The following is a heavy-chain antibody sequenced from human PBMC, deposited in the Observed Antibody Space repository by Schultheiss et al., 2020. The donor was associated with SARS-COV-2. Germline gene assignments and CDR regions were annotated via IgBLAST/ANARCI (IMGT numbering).Heavy chain of an antibody. CDR3: ATDSGTGLDY. J-gene: IGHJ4*02. D-gene: IGHD3-10*01. Sequence: SVKVSCKASGDTFSRRHIISWVRQAPGHGLEWMGSIIPLVGSTNYAQKSQGRFTISADESTSAVYLDLSSLRSDDTAVYYCATDSGTGLDYWGQGTLVTVSS. CDR1: GDTFSRRHI. V-gene: IGHV1-69*08. CDR2: IIPLVGST.